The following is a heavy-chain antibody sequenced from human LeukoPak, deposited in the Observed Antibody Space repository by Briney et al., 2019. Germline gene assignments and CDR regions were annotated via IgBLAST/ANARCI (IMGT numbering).Heavy chain of an antibody. V-gene: IGHV3-33*01. CDR2: IWSDGTTT. Sequence: PGKSLRLSCVASGFSFTNHGMHWVRQAPGKGLEWVAVIWSDGTTTYYRDPVKARFTISRDDSESTLYLQMNSLRAEDTALYYCAREGPISGTNPFDIWGQGTLVIVSS. CDR1: GFSFTNHG. D-gene: IGHD1-20*01. J-gene: IGHJ3*02. CDR3: AREGPISGTNPFDI.